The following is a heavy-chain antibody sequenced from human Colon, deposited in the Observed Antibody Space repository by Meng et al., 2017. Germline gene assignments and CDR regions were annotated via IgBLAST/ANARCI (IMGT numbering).Heavy chain of an antibody. CDR2: ISAYNGIT. Sequence: ASAKVSCKASGHTFSRSGVNCVRQAPGQGLEWMGWISAYNGITKYAQTLQGRVTLTINASTSTAYVDLRSLISDDTAVYYCARGEWFGEFDYWCQGTLVTVSS. J-gene: IGHJ4*02. V-gene: IGHV1-18*01. D-gene: IGHD3-10*01. CDR3: ARGEWFGEFDY. CDR1: GHTFSRSG.